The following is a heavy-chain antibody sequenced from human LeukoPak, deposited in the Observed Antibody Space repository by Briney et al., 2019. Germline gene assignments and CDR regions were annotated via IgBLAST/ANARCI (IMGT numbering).Heavy chain of an antibody. CDR1: GASISSHF. Sequence: SETLSLTCTVSGASISSHFWSWIRQAPRKGPQWIGYIYTGGTTNNNPSLKSRVIISTDTSKNQFSLMLSSVTAADTAVYYCARHFRGFEESAYDYWGQGTLATVSS. CDR2: IYTGGTT. CDR3: ARHFRGFEESAYDY. V-gene: IGHV4-4*09. D-gene: IGHD3-10*01. J-gene: IGHJ4*02.